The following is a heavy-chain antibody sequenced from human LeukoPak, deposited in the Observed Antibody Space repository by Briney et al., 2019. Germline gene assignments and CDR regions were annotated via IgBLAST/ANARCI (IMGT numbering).Heavy chain of an antibody. Sequence: GGSLRLSCAASGFTFSSYWMSCVRQAPGKGLEWVANIKQDGSEKYYVDSVKGRFTISRDNAKNSLYLQMNSLRAEDTAVYYCARDRFLRYCSSTSCDYLSYWGQGTLVTVSS. D-gene: IGHD2-2*01. CDR2: IKQDGSEK. J-gene: IGHJ4*02. CDR3: ARDRFLRYCSSTSCDYLSY. CDR1: GFTFSSYW. V-gene: IGHV3-7*01.